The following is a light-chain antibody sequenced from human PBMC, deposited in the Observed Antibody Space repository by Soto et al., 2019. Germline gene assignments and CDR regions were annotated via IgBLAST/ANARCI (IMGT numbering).Light chain of an antibody. CDR1: QYISSW. J-gene: IGKJ1*01. V-gene: IGKV1-5*03. CDR2: KES. Sequence: DIQMTQSPSTLSASVGDRVTITCRASQYISSWLAWYQQKPGQAPKLLIYKESFLESGVPSRFSGRGSGTEFSLTLSSLQPHDFATYYCQQYNDYPCTFGQGTKVEIK. CDR3: QQYNDYPCT.